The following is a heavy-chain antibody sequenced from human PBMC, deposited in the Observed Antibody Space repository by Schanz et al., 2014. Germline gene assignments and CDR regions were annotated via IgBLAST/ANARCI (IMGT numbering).Heavy chain of an antibody. CDR1: GFTFSVYW. Sequence: EVQLVESGGGLVQPGGSLRLSCAASGFTFSVYWMHWVRQAPGKGLVWVSRTSNDGSFTTFADSVKGRFTISRDNAKNTLYLQMNSLRAEDTAVYYCVRDTDYHFDYWGQGTLVTVSS. CDR2: TSNDGSFT. D-gene: IGHD4-17*01. CDR3: VRDTDYHFDY. V-gene: IGHV3-74*01. J-gene: IGHJ4*02.